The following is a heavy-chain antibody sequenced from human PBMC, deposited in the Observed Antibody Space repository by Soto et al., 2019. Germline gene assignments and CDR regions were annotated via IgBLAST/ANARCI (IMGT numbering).Heavy chain of an antibody. Sequence: ASVKVSCMASGYTFTSYGISWVRQAPGQGLEWMGWISAYNGNTNYAQKLQGRVTMTTDTSTSTAYMELRSLRSDDTAVYYCARYLKRLGNFDYWGQGTLVTSPQ. CDR3: ARYLKRLGNFDY. J-gene: IGHJ4*02. CDR2: ISAYNGNT. V-gene: IGHV1-18*01. CDR1: GYTFTSYG. D-gene: IGHD3-16*01.